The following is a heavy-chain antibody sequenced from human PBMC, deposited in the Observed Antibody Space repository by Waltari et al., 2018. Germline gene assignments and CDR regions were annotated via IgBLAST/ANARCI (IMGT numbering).Heavy chain of an antibody. CDR3: ARELRLYNWNSRLDY. CDR1: GYTFTSYY. Sequence: QVQLVQSGAEVKKPGASVKVSCKASGYTFTSYYMHWVRQAPGQGLEWMEIINPRGGSTSYAQKFQGRVTMTRDTSTSTVYMELSSLRSEDTAVYYCARELRLYNWNSRLDYWGQGTLVTVSS. D-gene: IGHD1-7*01. V-gene: IGHV1-46*01. CDR2: INPRGGST. J-gene: IGHJ4*02.